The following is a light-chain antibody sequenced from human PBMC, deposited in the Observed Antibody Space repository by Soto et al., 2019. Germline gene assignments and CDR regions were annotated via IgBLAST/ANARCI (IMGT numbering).Light chain of an antibody. CDR3: QQRSNWPLT. CDR2: DAS. J-gene: IGKJ3*01. CDR1: QSISSY. Sequence: DIVLTQSPATLSLSPGERATLSCRASQSISSYLVWFQQKPGQAPRLLIYDASTRATGMPARFSGSGSGKDFTLTISSLEPEDFAVYYCQQRSNWPLTFGPGTKVDIK. V-gene: IGKV3-11*01.